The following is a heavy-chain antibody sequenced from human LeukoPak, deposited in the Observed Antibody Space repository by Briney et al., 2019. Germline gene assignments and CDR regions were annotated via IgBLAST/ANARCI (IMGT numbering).Heavy chain of an antibody. V-gene: IGHV3-23*01. D-gene: IGHD6-19*01. Sequence: GGSLRLSCAASGFTFNDYVMSWVRQAPGKGLEWVSSLSGSGYTTYRADSVKGRFTISRDNSKSTLYLQMTSLTAEDTAVYYCAKSAGSGWPFYFDSWGQGTLVPVSS. CDR2: LSGSGYTT. CDR1: GFTFNDYV. J-gene: IGHJ4*02. CDR3: AKSAGSGWPFYFDS.